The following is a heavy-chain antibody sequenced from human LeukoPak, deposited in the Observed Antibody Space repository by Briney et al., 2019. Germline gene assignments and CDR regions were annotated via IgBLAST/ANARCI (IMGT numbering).Heavy chain of an antibody. CDR2: IKQDGSEK. D-gene: IGHD6-19*01. V-gene: IGHV3-7*01. CDR3: ARAQEYSSGWPYYYHGMDV. CDR1: GFTFSSYW. Sequence: GSLRLSCAASGFTFSSYWMSWVRQAPGKGLEWVANIKQDGSEKYYVDSVKGRFTISRDNAKNSLYLQMNSLRAEDTAVYYCARAQEYSSGWPYYYHGMDVWGQGTTVTVSS. J-gene: IGHJ6*02.